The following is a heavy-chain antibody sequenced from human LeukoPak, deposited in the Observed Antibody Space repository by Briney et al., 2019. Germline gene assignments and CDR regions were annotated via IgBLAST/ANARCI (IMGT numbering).Heavy chain of an antibody. CDR1: GGSFSGYY. V-gene: IGHV4-34*01. Sequence: PSETLSLTCAVYGGSFSGYYWSWIRQPPGKGLEWIGEINHSGSTNYNPSLKSRVTISVDTSKNQFSLKLSSVTAADTAVYYCAREGTLGSGWYDYWGQGTLVTVSS. CDR2: INHSGST. J-gene: IGHJ4*02. D-gene: IGHD6-19*01. CDR3: AREGTLGSGWYDY.